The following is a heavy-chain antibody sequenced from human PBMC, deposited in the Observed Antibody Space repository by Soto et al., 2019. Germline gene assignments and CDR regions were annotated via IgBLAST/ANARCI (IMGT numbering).Heavy chain of an antibody. V-gene: IGHV4-34*01. CDR1: GGSANGNY. CDR3: PIPIPVFGLVIPPVAP. J-gene: IGHJ5*02. Sequence: SETLSLTCAVYGGSANGNYCNWIRHPPVKGLEWMGEITHTGATHYIPSPKSRVPMSVDTSMNQFSVRWCSEDAEDTALSSCPIPIPVFGLVIPPVAPWGQGSLVAVSS. CDR2: ITHTGAT. D-gene: IGHD3-3*01.